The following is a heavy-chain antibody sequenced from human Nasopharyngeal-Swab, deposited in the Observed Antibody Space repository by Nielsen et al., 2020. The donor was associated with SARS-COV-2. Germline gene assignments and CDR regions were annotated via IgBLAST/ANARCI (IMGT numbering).Heavy chain of an antibody. CDR3: ARVFSSGYYPNFDY. Sequence: GSLKISCAASGFTFSSYAMHWVRQAPGKGLEWVAVISYDGSNKYYADSVKGRFTISRDNSKNTLYLQMNSLRAEDTAVYYCARVFSSGYYPNFDYWGQGTLVTVSS. J-gene: IGHJ4*02. CDR2: ISYDGSNK. V-gene: IGHV3-30*04. D-gene: IGHD3-22*01. CDR1: GFTFSSYA.